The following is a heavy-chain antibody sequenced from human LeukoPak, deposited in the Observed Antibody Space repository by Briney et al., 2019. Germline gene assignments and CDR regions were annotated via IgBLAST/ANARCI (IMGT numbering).Heavy chain of an antibody. CDR1: GFTFSSYG. V-gene: IGHV3-23*01. CDR2: ISGSGGTT. J-gene: IGHJ4*02. D-gene: IGHD3-10*01. CDR3: AKDRAGDSGTRRGIDY. Sequence: QAGGSLRLSCAASGFTFSSYGMHWVRQAPGKGLEWVSAISGSGGTTYYAESVKGRFTISRDSSKDTLYLQMNSLRAEDTAVYYCAKDRAGDSGTRRGIDYWGQGTLVTVSS.